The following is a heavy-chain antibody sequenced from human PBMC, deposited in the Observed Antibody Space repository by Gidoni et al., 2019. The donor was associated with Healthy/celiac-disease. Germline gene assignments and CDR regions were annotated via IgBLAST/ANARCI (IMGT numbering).Heavy chain of an antibody. CDR2: IYYSGST. V-gene: IGHV4-59*01. J-gene: IGHJ3*02. D-gene: IGHD2-15*01. CDR3: ARYCSGGSCYDDAFDI. Sequence: QVQLQESGPGLVQPSETLSLTCTVSGGSISSYYWSWIRQPPGKGLEWIGYIYYSGSTNYNPSLKSRVTISVDTSKNQFSLKLSSVTAADTAVYYCARYCSGGSCYDDAFDIWGQGTMVTVSS. CDR1: GGSISSYY.